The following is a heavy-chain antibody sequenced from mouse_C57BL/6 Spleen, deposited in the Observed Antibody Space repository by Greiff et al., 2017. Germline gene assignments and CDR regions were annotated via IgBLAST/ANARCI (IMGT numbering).Heavy chain of an antibody. V-gene: IGHV5-6*01. CDR1: GFTFSSYG. J-gene: IGHJ4*01. Sequence: EVKLMESGGDLVKPGGSLKLSCAASGFTFSSYGMSWVRQTPDKRLEWVATISSGGSYTYYPDSVKGRFTISRDNAKNTLYLQMSSLKSEDTAMYYCARDSSYAMDYWGQGTSVTVSS. CDR3: ARDSSYAMDY. CDR2: ISSGGSYT.